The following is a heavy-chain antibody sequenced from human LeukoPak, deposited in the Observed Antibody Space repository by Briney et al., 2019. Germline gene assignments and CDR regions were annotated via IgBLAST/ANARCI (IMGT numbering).Heavy chain of an antibody. J-gene: IGHJ4*02. CDR3: ARDRVGGSFDF. Sequence: PGGSLRLSCAASGFAFSSYAMNWVRQAPGKGLEWVSFISSTSETIYYADSMKGRFTISRDNAENSLYLQMSSLRADDTAVYYCARDRVGGSFDFWGQGTLVTVSS. D-gene: IGHD6-19*01. V-gene: IGHV3-48*01. CDR1: GFAFSSYA. CDR2: ISSTSETI.